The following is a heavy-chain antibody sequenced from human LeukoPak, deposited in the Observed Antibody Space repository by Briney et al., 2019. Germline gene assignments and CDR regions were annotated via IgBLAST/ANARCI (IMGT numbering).Heavy chain of an antibody. CDR2: IYYSWSP. CDR1: GGSISRYY. CDR3: ARDLNFDTNWFDP. Sequence: SETLSLTCTVSGGSISRYYWSWIRQPPGKGLEWIGYIYYSWSPNYNPSLKSRVTISVDTSKNQSSLQLSSVTAADTAVYYCARDLNFDTNWFDPWGQGTLVTVSS. V-gene: IGHV4-59*01. J-gene: IGHJ5*02. D-gene: IGHD3-9*01.